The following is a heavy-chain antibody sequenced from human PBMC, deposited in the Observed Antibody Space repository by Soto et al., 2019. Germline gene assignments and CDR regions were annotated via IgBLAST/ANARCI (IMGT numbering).Heavy chain of an antibody. CDR3: AIVNYYDRSGLDY. CDR1: GGSISSGGYS. D-gene: IGHD3-22*01. V-gene: IGHV4-30-2*01. CDR2: IYHSGST. J-gene: IGHJ4*02. Sequence: PSETLSLTCAVSGGSISSGGYSWSWIRQPPGKGLEWIGYIYHSGSTYYNPSLKSRVTISVDRSKNQFSLKLSSVTAADTAVYYCAIVNYYDRSGLDYWGQGTLVTVSS.